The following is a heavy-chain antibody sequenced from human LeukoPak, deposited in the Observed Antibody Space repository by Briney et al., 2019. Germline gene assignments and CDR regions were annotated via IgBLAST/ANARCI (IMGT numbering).Heavy chain of an antibody. Sequence: ASVKVSCKASGYTFTSYYMHWVRQAPGQGLEWMGIINPSGGSTSYAQKFQGRVTMTRDMSTSTVYMELSSLRSEDTAGYYCXXXXLYDXSDRAFDIWGQGTMVTVSS. J-gene: IGHJ3*02. CDR3: XXXXLYDXSDRAFDI. D-gene: IGHD3-22*01. CDR2: INPSGGST. CDR1: GYTFTSYY. V-gene: IGHV1-46*01.